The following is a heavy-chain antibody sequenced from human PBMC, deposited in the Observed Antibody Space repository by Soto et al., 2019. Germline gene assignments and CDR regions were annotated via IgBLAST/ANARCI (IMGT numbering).Heavy chain of an antibody. D-gene: IGHD2-15*01. CDR1: GGSISSGGYY. J-gene: IGHJ6*02. CDR3: ARVKLLPSYYYYGMDV. CDR2: IYYSGST. V-gene: IGHV4-31*03. Sequence: PSETLSLTCTVSGGSISSGGYYWSWIRQHPGKGLEWIGYIYYSGSTYYNPSLKSRVTISVDTSKNQFSLKLSSVTAADTAVYYCARVKLLPSYYYYGMDVWGQGTTVTVSS.